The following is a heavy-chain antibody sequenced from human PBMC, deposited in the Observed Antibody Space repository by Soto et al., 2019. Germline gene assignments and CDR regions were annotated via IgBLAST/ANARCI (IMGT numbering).Heavy chain of an antibody. V-gene: IGHV1-69*13. J-gene: IGHJ6*04. CDR3: AREVFLLAPSIENPAHYSYVMDV. Sequence: SVKVSCKASGDIFSTYTITWVRQAPGQGLEWMGGIIPRSGTSNYAQKFQGRVTITADESTSTAYMELSSLRSEDTAVYYCAREVFLLAPSIENPAHYSYVMDVGGKGTTVTVSS. CDR1: GDIFSTYT. CDR2: IIPRSGTS. D-gene: IGHD3-3*02.